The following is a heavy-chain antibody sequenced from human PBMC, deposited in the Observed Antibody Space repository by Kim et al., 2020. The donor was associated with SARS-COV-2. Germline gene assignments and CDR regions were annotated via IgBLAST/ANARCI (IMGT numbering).Heavy chain of an antibody. J-gene: IGHJ4*02. V-gene: IGHV3-74*01. Sequence: ADTRQGRFTISRDNARNTLYLQMNSLRAEDTAVYFCASVSPGYVWDKFDSWGQGTLVTVSS. D-gene: IGHD3-16*01. CDR3: ASVSPGYVWDKFDS.